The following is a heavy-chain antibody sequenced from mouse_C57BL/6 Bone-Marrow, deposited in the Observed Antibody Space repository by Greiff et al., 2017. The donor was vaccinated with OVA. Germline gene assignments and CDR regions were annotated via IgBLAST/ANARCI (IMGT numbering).Heavy chain of an antibody. CDR2: ISNGGGST. CDR1: GFTFSDFY. V-gene: IGHV5-12*01. Sequence: EVNLVESGGGLVQPGGSLKLSCAASGFTFSDFYMYWICQTPEKRLEWVAYISNGGGSTYYPDTVKGRFTISRDNAKNTLYLQMSRLKSEDTAMYYCARLDAMDYWGQGTSVTVSS. J-gene: IGHJ4*01. CDR3: ARLDAMDY.